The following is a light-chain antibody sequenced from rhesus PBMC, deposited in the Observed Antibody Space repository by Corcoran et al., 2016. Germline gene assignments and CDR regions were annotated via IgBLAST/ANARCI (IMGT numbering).Light chain of an antibody. CDR2: GGS. CDR1: QSVGSF. Sequence: ETVVTQSPATLSLSPGERATLSCRASQSVGSFLAWYQQKPGQPPRLLIYGGSSRATGIPDRFSGSGSGTDFTLTISSLEPEDVGVYYCQQSSNLWTFGQGTKVEIK. V-gene: IGKV3-24*04. CDR3: QQSSNLWT. J-gene: IGKJ1*01.